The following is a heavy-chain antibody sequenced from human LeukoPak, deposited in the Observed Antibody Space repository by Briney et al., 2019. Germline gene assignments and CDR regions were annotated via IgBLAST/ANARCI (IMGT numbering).Heavy chain of an antibody. CDR3: AKSLGSASYSSGADY. Sequence: SLSLSSAASGFTCDDYAMQCVRPRPGKSLGCVSLICGDASSTKYSVTVQGRFTVDRDNSKNSLLLQMNSLGTEDTALYFCAKSLGSASYSSGADYWGQGTLVSVSS. V-gene: IGHV3-43*02. CDR1: GFTCDDYA. CDR2: ICGDASST. J-gene: IGHJ4*02. D-gene: IGHD3-10*01.